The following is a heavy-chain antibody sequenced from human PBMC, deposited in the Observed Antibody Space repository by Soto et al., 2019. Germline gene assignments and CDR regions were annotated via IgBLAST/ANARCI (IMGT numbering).Heavy chain of an antibody. V-gene: IGHV3-21*01. D-gene: IGHD4-17*01. Sequence: GGSLRLSCAASGFTFSSYSMNWVRQAPGKGLEWVSSISSSSSYIYYADSVKGRFTISRDNAKNSLYLQMNSLRAEDTAVHYCARAGYGGGDYYGMDVWGQGTTVTVSS. CDR3: ARAGYGGGDYYGMDV. CDR1: GFTFSSYS. CDR2: ISSSSSYI. J-gene: IGHJ6*02.